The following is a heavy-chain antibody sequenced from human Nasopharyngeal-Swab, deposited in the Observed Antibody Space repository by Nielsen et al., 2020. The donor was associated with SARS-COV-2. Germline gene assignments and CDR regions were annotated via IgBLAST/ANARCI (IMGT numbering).Heavy chain of an antibody. CDR1: GFTFSSYS. CDR3: ALWFGELLNYYGMDV. Sequence: GESLKISCAASGFTFSSYSMNWVRQAPGKGLGWVSSISSSSSYIYYADSVKGRFTISRDNAKNSLYLQMNSLRAEDTAVYYCALWFGELLNYYGMDVWGQGTTVTVSS. CDR2: ISSSSSYI. D-gene: IGHD3-10*01. V-gene: IGHV3-21*01. J-gene: IGHJ6*02.